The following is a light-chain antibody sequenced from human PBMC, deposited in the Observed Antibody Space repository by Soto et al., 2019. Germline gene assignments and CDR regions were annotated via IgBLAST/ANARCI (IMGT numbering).Light chain of an antibody. CDR3: SSFSTGSSYVI. CDR2: QVT. Sequence: QSALTQPASVSGSPGQSMTISCTGTSSDVGNYNYVSWYQEHPGKAPRLIIYQVTNRPSGVSNRFSGSKSGHTASLTISGLQAEDEADYYCSSFSTGSSYVIFGGGTKLTVL. CDR1: SSDVGNYNY. J-gene: IGLJ2*01. V-gene: IGLV2-14*01.